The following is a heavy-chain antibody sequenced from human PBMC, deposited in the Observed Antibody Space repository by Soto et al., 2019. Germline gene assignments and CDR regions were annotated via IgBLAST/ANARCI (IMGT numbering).Heavy chain of an antibody. D-gene: IGHD3-10*01. CDR1: GYTFNNYW. V-gene: IGHV5-51*01. J-gene: IGHJ4*02. CDR3: ARGSEAGGTYWQTFEY. CDR2: IYPGDSDT. Sequence: ESLKISCKGSGYTFNNYWIGWVRQMPGKGLEWMGIIYPGDSDTIYSPSFQGQVTISADKSITTAYLQWSSLKASDTAMYYCARGSEAGGTYWQTFEYWGQGILVTVSS.